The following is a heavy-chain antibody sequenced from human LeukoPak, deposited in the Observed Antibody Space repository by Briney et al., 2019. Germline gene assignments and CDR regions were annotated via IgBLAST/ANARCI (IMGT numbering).Heavy chain of an antibody. CDR3: ARDYYDTSGYFDY. D-gene: IGHD3-22*01. J-gene: IGHJ4*02. Sequence: GGSLRLSCAASGFTFSSYWMHWVRQAPGKGLVWVSRINSDGSSTSYADSVKGRFTISRDNAKNSLYLQMNSLRAEDTAVYYCARDYYDTSGYFDYWGQGTLVTVSS. V-gene: IGHV3-74*01. CDR2: INSDGSST. CDR1: GFTFSSYW.